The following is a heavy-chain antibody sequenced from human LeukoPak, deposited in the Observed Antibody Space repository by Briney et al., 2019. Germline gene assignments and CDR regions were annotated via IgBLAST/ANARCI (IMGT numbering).Heavy chain of an antibody. CDR1: GGTFSSYA. CDR2: IIPILGIA. J-gene: IGHJ4*02. D-gene: IGHD3-10*01. CDR3: ATPVKGYGSRIWGMDV. Sequence: SVKVSCKASGGTFSSYAISWVRQAPGQGLEWMGRIIPILGIANYAQKFQGRVTITADKSTSTAYMELSSLRSEDTAVYYCATPVKGYGSRIWGMDVWGQGTLVTVSS. V-gene: IGHV1-69*04.